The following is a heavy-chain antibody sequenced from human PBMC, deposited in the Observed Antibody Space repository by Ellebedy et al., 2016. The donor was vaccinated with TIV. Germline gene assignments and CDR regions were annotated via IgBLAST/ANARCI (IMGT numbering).Heavy chain of an antibody. V-gene: IGHV3-21*01. Sequence: GESLKISCAASGFAFSGYSLSWVRLAPGKGLEWVSIISRGSSSIFYADSLMGRFTISRDDAKNSLYLQMNSLRAEDTAVYYCARGGTEVTRYLDYWGQGTLVTVSS. CDR1: GFAFSGYS. CDR3: ARGGTEVTRYLDY. CDR2: ISRGSSSI. J-gene: IGHJ4*02. D-gene: IGHD1-1*01.